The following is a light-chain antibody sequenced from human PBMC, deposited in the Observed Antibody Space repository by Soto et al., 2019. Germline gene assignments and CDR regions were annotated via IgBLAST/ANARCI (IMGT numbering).Light chain of an antibody. Sequence: EIVLTQSPATLSLSPGERATLSCRASQSVSTYLAWYQQKTGQTPRLLIYDASNRATGIPARFSGSGSGTDFTLTISSLEPEDFAVYYCQQRSGWPLTFGGGTKVQIK. CDR3: QQRSGWPLT. J-gene: IGKJ4*01. CDR1: QSVSTY. CDR2: DAS. V-gene: IGKV3-11*01.